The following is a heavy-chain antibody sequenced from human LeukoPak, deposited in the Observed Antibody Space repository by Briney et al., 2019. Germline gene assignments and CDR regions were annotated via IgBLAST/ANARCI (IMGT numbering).Heavy chain of an antibody. J-gene: IGHJ6*03. V-gene: IGHV3-48*01. CDR1: GFTFSTYT. D-gene: IGHD2-2*01. CDR2: IATSSSTI. Sequence: GGSLRLSCAASGFTFSTYTMNWVRQPPGKGLEWVSNIATSSSTIYYADSVKGRFTISRDNSYNTVSLQMNSLTAEDTAVYYCARVAVIYQYYMDVWGRGTTVTVSS. CDR3: ARVAVIYQYYMDV.